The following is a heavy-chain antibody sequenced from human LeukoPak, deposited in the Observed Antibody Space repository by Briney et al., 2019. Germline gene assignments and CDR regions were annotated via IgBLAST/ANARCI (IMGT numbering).Heavy chain of an antibody. D-gene: IGHD3-22*01. V-gene: IGHV5-51*01. CDR3: ARQGGDTGHYYDSSGYGAFDI. J-gene: IGHJ3*02. CDR1: GYSFTSYW. Sequence: GESLKISCKGSGYSFTSYWIGRVRQMPGKGLEWMGIIYPGDSDTRYSPSFQGQATISADKSISTAYLQWSSLKASDTAMYYCARQGGDTGHYYDSSGYGAFDIWGQGTMVTVSS. CDR2: IYPGDSDT.